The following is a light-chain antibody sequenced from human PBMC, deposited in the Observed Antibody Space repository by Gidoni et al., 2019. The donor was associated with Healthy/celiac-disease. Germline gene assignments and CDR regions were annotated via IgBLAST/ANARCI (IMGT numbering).Light chain of an antibody. V-gene: IGKV3-20*01. CDR3: QQYGSSPGT. Sequence: ELMLTQSPGTLSLSPGERANLSCRASQSVSSSYLAWYQQKPGQAPRILIYGAASRATGIPDRFSGSGSGTDFTLTISRLEPEGFAVYYCQQYGSSPGTFGQGTKVEIK. J-gene: IGKJ1*01. CDR2: GAA. CDR1: QSVSSSY.